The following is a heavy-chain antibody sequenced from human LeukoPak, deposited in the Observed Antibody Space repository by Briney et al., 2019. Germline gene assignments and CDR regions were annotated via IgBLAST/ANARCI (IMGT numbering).Heavy chain of an antibody. V-gene: IGHV3-11*06. J-gene: IGHJ6*04. CDR2: ISSSSSYT. CDR1: GFTFSDYY. CDR3: ASGRGFGPVDGMDV. Sequence: GGSLRLSCAASGFTFSDYYMSWIRQAPGKGLEWVSYISSSSSYTNYADSVKGRFTISRDNAKNSLYLQMNSLRAEDTAVYYRASGRGFGPVDGMDVWGKGTTVTVSS. D-gene: IGHD3-10*01.